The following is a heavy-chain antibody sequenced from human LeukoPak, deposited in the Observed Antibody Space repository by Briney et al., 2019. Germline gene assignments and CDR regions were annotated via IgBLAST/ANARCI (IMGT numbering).Heavy chain of an antibody. Sequence: GGSLRLSCAASGFTFSSYAMSWVRQAPGKGLEWVSAISGSGGSTYYADSVKGRFTIARDNSKNTLYLQMNSLRAEDTAVYYCARTYCGGDCYDAFDIWGQGTMVTVSS. CDR2: ISGSGGST. D-gene: IGHD2-21*02. J-gene: IGHJ3*02. CDR1: GFTFSSYA. V-gene: IGHV3-23*01. CDR3: ARTYCGGDCYDAFDI.